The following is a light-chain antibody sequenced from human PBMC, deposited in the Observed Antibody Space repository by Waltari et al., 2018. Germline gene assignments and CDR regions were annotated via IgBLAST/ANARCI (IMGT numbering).Light chain of an antibody. CDR3: CSYAGSTTRWV. V-gene: IGLV2-23*02. CDR1: SSDVGSYTL. J-gene: IGLJ3*02. Sequence: QSALTQPASVSGSPGQSITISCTGTSSDVGSYTLVSWYQQHPGKAPKLIIYAVSKRPSGASVRFSASKSGNTASLTISGLQAEDEADYYCCSYAGSTTRWVFGGGTKLTVL. CDR2: AVS.